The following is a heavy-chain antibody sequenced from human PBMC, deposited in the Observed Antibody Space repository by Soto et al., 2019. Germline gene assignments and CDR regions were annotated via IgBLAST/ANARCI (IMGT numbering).Heavy chain of an antibody. V-gene: IGHV3-15*07. CDR3: TAIRGYSGYDYNGY. J-gene: IGHJ4*02. D-gene: IGHD5-12*01. Sequence: PGGSLRLSCAASGFTFSNAWMNWVRQAPGKGLEWVGRIKSKTDGGTTDYAAPVKGGFTISRDDSKNTLYLQMNSLKTEDTAVYYCTAIRGYSGYDYNGYWGQGTLVTVSS. CDR2: IKSKTDGGTT. CDR1: GFTFSNAW.